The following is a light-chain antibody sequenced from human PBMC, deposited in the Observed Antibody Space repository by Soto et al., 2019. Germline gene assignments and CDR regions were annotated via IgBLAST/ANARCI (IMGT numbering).Light chain of an antibody. V-gene: IGKV3-20*01. CDR1: QSISSSY. CDR2: GAS. Sequence: EIVLTQSPGTLSLSPGERATLSCRASQSISSSYLAWYQQKPGQAPRPLIYGASSRATGIPDRFSGSGSGTEFTLTISILEPEDFAVYYCQQYGGSPPGYIFGQGTKLEIK. CDR3: QQYGGSPPGYI. J-gene: IGKJ2*01.